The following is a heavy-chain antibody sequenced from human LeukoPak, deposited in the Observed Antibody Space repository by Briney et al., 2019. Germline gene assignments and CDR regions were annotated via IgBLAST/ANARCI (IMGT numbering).Heavy chain of an antibody. CDR3: AGLHFQSAEEFGP. D-gene: IGHD6-25*01. J-gene: IGHJ5*02. CDR2: IHFTGST. V-gene: IGHV4-59*03. Sequence: SETLSLTCTVSGGSINGRWWSWIRQSRWKGLEWIGYIHFTGSTNYNPSLNGRATASVDASKNQFSLKLTSVTAADTAVYYCAGLHFQSAEEFGPWGRGTLVTVSS. CDR1: GGSINGRW.